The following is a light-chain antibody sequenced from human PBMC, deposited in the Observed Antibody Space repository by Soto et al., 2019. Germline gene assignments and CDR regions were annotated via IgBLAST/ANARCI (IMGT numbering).Light chain of an antibody. CDR1: SSDVGSYNL. V-gene: IGLV2-23*02. Sequence: QSALTQPASVSRSPGQSITISCTGTSSDVGSYNLVSWYQQHPGKAPKLMIYEVSKRPSGVSNRFSGSKSGNTASLTISGLQAEDEADYYCCSYAGSSTVVVFGGGTKLTVL. J-gene: IGLJ2*01. CDR3: CSYAGSSTVVV. CDR2: EVS.